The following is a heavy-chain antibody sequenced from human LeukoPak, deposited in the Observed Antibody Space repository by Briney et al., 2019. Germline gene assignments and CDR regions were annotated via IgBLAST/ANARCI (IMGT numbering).Heavy chain of an antibody. CDR3: ARGYTYNYYFDY. D-gene: IGHD5-18*01. CDR2: IYHSGST. CDR1: GGSISSGGYY. J-gene: IGHJ4*02. Sequence: SQTLSLTCTVSGGSISSGGYYWSWIRQHPGKGLEWIGDIYHSGSTYYNPSLKSRVIISVDRSKNQFSLNLSSVTAADTAVYYCARGYTYNYYFDYWGQGTLVSVSS. V-gene: IGHV4-30-2*01.